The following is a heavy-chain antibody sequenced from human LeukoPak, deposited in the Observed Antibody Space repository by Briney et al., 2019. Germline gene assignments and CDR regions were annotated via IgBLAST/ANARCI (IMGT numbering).Heavy chain of an antibody. Sequence: GGSLRLSCADSGFTFSSYAMSWVRQAPGKGLEWVSAISGSGGSTYYADSVKGRFTISRDNSKNTLYLQMNSLRAEDTAVYYCAKKTTGLLDYYYYYMDVWGKGTTVTVSS. CDR3: AKKTTGLLDYYYYYMDV. D-gene: IGHD4-17*01. CDR1: GFTFSSYA. V-gene: IGHV3-23*01. J-gene: IGHJ6*03. CDR2: ISGSGGST.